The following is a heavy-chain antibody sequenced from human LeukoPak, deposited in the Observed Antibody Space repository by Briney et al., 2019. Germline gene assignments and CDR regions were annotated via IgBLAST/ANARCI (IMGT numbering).Heavy chain of an antibody. D-gene: IGHD3-22*01. V-gene: IGHV3-23*01. Sequence: GGSLRLSCAASGFTFSSYAMSWVRQAPGKGLEWVSAISGSGGNTYYADSVKGRFTISRDNSKNTLYLQMNSLRAEDTAVYYCARDGHHYYDSSGLDYWGQGTLVTVSS. CDR1: GFTFSSYA. CDR3: ARDGHHYYDSSGLDY. J-gene: IGHJ4*02. CDR2: ISGSGGNT.